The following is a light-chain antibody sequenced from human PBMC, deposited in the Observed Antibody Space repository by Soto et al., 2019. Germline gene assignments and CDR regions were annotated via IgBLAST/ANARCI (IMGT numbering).Light chain of an antibody. CDR2: GAS. J-gene: IGKJ1*01. Sequence: EVVMTQSPATLSVSPGERATLSCRASQSVSNNLAWYQQKPGQAPRLLIYGASTRATGIPARFSGSGSGTEFTLTISSLHSEDFAGYYCQQYNNWWTFGHGTKVEIK. CDR3: QQYNNWWT. V-gene: IGKV3-15*01. CDR1: QSVSNN.